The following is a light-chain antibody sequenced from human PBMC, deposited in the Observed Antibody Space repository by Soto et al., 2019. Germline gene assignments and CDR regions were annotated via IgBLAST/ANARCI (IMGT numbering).Light chain of an antibody. V-gene: IGKV1-5*01. CDR3: QQYSSNRGT. CDR2: DAS. CDR1: QSISGW. Sequence: DIQMTQFPSTLSASVGDRVTITCRASQSISGWLAWYQQKPGKAPNLLIYDASSLESGVTSRFGGSGSGTEFTLAISSLQPDDFATYYSQQYSSNRGTFGEGTKLEIK. J-gene: IGKJ2*01.